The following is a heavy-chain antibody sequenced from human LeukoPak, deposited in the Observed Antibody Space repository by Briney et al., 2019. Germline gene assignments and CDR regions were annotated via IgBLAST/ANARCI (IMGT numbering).Heavy chain of an antibody. J-gene: IGHJ4*02. CDR1: GYTFTGYY. Sequence: ASVKVSCKASGYTFTGYYMHWVRQAPGQGLEWMGWINPNSGGTNYAQKFQGWVTMTRETSISTAYMELSRLRSDDTAVYYCARVSHQWLVGFDYWGQGTLVTVPS. V-gene: IGHV1-2*04. D-gene: IGHD6-19*01. CDR2: INPNSGGT. CDR3: ARVSHQWLVGFDY.